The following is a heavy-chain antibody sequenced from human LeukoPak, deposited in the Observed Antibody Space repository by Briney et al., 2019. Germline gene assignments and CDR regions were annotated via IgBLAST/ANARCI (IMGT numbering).Heavy chain of an antibody. CDR1: GFTLSSYA. J-gene: IGHJ4*02. CDR3: AKESRGYVWRVVDY. D-gene: IGHD3-16*01. V-gene: IGHV3-30*18. Sequence: PGGSLRLSCAAPGFTLSSYAMHWVRQAPGKGLEWVAVISYDGSNNKYADSVKGRFTIARDNSKDALYLQMNSRRAVDTAVYYCAKESRGYVWRVVDYWGQGTLVTVSS. CDR2: ISYDGSNN.